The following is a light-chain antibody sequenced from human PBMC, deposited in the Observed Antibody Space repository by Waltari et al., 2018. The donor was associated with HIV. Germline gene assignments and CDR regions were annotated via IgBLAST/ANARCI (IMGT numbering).Light chain of an antibody. Sequence: QSALTQPASVSGSPGQSITISCPGTNSDVGSYNLVSWYQPHPGKAPKRISYEGRKRPSGVSNGFSGSKSCYTASLTICGLQAGGEAGYYCCSEAGGTTWVFGGGTKLTVL. CDR2: EGR. J-gene: IGLJ3*02. V-gene: IGLV2-23*01. CDR3: CSEAGGTTWV. CDR1: NSDVGSYNL.